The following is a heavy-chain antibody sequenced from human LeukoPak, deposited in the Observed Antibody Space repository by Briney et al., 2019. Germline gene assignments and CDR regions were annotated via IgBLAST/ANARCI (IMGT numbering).Heavy chain of an antibody. Sequence: PSETLSLTCTVSGYSISRGYYWGWIRQSPGTGLEWIGNIHHTGRTSYNPSLESRGTVSLDMSKIQFSIRLRSVIAADTAVYYCARVTGYMIEDYFDYWGQGSLVTVSS. V-gene: IGHV4-38-2*02. CDR3: ARVTGYMIEDYFDY. D-gene: IGHD3-22*01. CDR1: GYSISRGYY. J-gene: IGHJ4*02. CDR2: IHHTGRT.